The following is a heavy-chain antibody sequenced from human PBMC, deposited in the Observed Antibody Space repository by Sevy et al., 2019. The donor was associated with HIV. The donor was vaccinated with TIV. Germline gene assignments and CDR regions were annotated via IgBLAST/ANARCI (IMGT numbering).Heavy chain of an antibody. CDR3: TSAEPLGYYYDSSGYYTPHSKYGMDV. V-gene: IGHV3-30*03. Sequence: GGSLRLSCAASGFTFSSYSMNWVRQAPGKGLEWVAVISYDGSNKYYADSVKGRFTISRDNSKNKLYLQMNSLRPEDTAGSYCTSAEPLGYYYDSSGYYTPHSKYGMDVWGQGTTVTVSS. D-gene: IGHD3-22*01. J-gene: IGHJ6*02. CDR1: GFTFSSYS. CDR2: ISYDGSNK.